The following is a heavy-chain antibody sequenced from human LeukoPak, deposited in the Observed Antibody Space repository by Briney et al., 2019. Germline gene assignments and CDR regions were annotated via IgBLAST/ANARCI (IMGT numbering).Heavy chain of an antibody. Sequence: PSETLSLTCTVSGGSISSGGYYWSWIRQPPGKGLEWIGYIYHSGSTYYNPSLKSRVTISVDRSKNQFSLKLSSVTAADTAVYYCARSARWLGSFDYWGQGTLVTVSS. V-gene: IGHV4-30-2*01. CDR3: ARSARWLGSFDY. CDR1: GGSISSGGYY. J-gene: IGHJ4*02. CDR2: IYHSGST. D-gene: IGHD5-18*01.